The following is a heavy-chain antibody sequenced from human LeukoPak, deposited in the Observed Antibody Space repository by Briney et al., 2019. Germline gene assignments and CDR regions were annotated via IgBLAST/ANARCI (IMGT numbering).Heavy chain of an antibody. D-gene: IGHD4-17*01. Sequence: SETLSLTCSVSDDSITMYYWSWIRQPPGKGLEWIGYIYYSGSTNYNPSLKSRVTISVDTSKNQFSLKPSSVTAADTAVYYCARDNYGDYPDYWGQGTLVTVSS. CDR2: IYYSGST. J-gene: IGHJ4*02. CDR3: ARDNYGDYPDY. CDR1: DDSITMYY. V-gene: IGHV4-59*01.